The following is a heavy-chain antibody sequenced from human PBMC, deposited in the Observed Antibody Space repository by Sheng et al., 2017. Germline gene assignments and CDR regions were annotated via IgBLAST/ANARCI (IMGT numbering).Heavy chain of an antibody. CDR2: IYYSGTT. D-gene: IGHD3-3*01. V-gene: IGHV4-39*07. CDR1: GAPSAVIVP. J-gene: IGHJ3*01. Sequence: QLQLQESGPGLVKPSETLSLTCTVSGAPSAVIVPMGLDPPAPRKGLEWIGTIYYSGTTYYNPSLKSRVTISVDTSKNQFSLKLRSVTAADTAVYYCARVGGVSRVKAAFDLWGQGTMVTVSS. CDR3: ARVGGVSRVKAAFDL.